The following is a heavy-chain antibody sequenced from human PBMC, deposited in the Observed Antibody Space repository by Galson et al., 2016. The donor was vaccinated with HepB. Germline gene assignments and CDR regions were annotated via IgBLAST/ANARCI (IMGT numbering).Heavy chain of an antibody. CDR3: ARPKEYFGSSFDS. J-gene: IGHJ4*02. CDR1: GGSISSYH. Sequence: ETLSLTCTVSGGSISSYHWSWIRQSPGKGLEWMGHIHPNGSIEHHPSLNSRLTISADPSKSQLSLNWTSVTAADTAGYYGARPKEYFGSSFDSWGQGTLVTVSS. V-gene: IGHV4-59*08. CDR2: IHPNGSI. D-gene: IGHD6-6*01.